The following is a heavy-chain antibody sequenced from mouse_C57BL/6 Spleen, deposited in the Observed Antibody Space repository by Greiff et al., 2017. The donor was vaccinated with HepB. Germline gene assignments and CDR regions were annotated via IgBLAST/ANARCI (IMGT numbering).Heavy chain of an antibody. CDR1: GYAFSSSW. D-gene: IGHD1-1*01. CDR3: ARYAITTVAFDY. Sequence: VQLQQSGPELVKPGASVKISCKASGYAFSSSWMNWVKQRPGKGLEWIGRIYPGDGDTNYNGKFKGKATLTADKSSSTAYMQLSSLTSEDSAVYFCARYAITTVAFDYWGQGTTLTVSS. J-gene: IGHJ2*01. V-gene: IGHV1-82*01. CDR2: IYPGDGDT.